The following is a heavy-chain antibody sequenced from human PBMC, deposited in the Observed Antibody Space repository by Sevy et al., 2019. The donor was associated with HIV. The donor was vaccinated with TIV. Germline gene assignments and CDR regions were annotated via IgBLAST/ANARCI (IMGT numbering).Heavy chain of an antibody. CDR1: GFTFSSYG. V-gene: IGHV3-33*01. CDR2: IWYDGSNK. Sequence: GGSLRLSCAASGFTFSSYGMHWVRQAPGKGLEWVAVIWYDGSNKYYADSVKGRFTISRDNSKNTRNLQMNSLRAEDTAVYYGAREALRSSWYSASYYFDYWGQGTLVTVSS. D-gene: IGHD6-13*01. CDR3: AREALRSSWYSASYYFDY. J-gene: IGHJ4*02.